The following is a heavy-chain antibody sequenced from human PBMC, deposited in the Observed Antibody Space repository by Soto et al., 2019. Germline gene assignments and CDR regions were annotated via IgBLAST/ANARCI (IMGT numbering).Heavy chain of an antibody. V-gene: IGHV3-33*01. Sequence: QVQLVESGGGVVQPGTSLRLSCEASGFTFSSYGIHWVRQAPGKGLEWVAVIWHDGSYKYYADYVKGRFTISRDNSKNTLYLEMNSLRAEDTAIYYCARDVKAVAGLDLWGQGTLVSFS. CDR2: IWHDGSYK. CDR3: ARDVKAVAGLDL. D-gene: IGHD6-19*01. CDR1: GFTFSSYG. J-gene: IGHJ5*02.